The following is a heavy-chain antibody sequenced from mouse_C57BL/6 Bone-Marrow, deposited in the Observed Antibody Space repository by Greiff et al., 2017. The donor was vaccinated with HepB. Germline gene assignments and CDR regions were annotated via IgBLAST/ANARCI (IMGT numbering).Heavy chain of an antibody. Sequence: EVQLQESGGGLVQPGGSMKLSCAASGFTFSDAWMDWVRQSPEKGLEWVAEIRNKANNHATYYAESVKGRFTISRDDSKSSVYLQRNSLRAEDTGIYYGTRGFITTVSWYFDVWGTGTTVTVSS. CDR2: IRNKANNHAT. CDR3: TRGFITTVSWYFDV. J-gene: IGHJ1*03. D-gene: IGHD1-1*01. CDR1: GFTFSDAW. V-gene: IGHV6-6*01.